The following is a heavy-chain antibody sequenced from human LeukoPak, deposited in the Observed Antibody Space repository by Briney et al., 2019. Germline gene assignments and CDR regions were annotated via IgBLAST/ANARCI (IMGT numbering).Heavy chain of an antibody. Sequence: SETLSLTCTVSGGSISSSSYYWGWIRQPPGKGLEWIGSIYYSGSTYYNPSLKSRVTISVDTSKNQFSLKLSSVTAADTAVYYCARDFRADYYDSSGYYRRLNWFDPWGQGTLVTVSS. V-gene: IGHV4-39*02. CDR2: IYYSGST. D-gene: IGHD3-22*01. J-gene: IGHJ5*02. CDR1: GGSISSSSYY. CDR3: ARDFRADYYDSSGYYRRLNWFDP.